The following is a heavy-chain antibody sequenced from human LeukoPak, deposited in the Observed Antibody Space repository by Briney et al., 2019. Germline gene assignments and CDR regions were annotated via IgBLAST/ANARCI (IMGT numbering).Heavy chain of an antibody. D-gene: IGHD2-2*02. CDR2: IYPDDSDT. J-gene: IGHJ4*02. V-gene: IGHV5-51*01. Sequence: PGESLKISCKGSGYRFTNYWIGWVRQMPGKGLEWMGLIYPDDSDTRYSPSFQGQVTISADKSISTAYLQWSSLKASGTAMYYCAIGGDSTTSCYRCFDYWGQGTLVTVPS. CDR1: GYRFTNYW. CDR3: AIGGDSTTSCYRCFDY.